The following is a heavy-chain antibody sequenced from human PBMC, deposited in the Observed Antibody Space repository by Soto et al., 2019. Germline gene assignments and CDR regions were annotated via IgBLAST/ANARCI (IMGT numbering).Heavy chain of an antibody. CDR3: ARGPGGPDGPGDY. V-gene: IGHV1-3*01. Sequence: QVQLVQSGAEVKKPGASGKVSCKASGYTFTSYAMHWVRQAPGQRLEWMGWINAGNGNTKYSQKFQGRVTITRDTSASTAYMELSSLRSEDTDVYYCARGPGGPDGPGDYWGQGTLVTVSS. CDR1: GYTFTSYA. D-gene: IGHD2-15*01. J-gene: IGHJ4*02. CDR2: INAGNGNT.